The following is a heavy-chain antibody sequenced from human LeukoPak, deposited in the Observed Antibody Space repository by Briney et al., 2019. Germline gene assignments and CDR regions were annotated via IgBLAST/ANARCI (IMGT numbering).Heavy chain of an antibody. CDR3: AGYCSSTSCHLFGY. Sequence: GGSLRLSCAASGFTVSSNYMSWVRQAPGKGLEWVSVIYSGGSTYYADSVKGRFTISRDNAKNTLYLQMNSLRAEDTAVYYCAGYCSSTSCHLFGYWGQGTLVSVSS. CDR1: GFTVSSNY. CDR2: IYSGGST. D-gene: IGHD2-2*01. V-gene: IGHV3-66*01. J-gene: IGHJ4*02.